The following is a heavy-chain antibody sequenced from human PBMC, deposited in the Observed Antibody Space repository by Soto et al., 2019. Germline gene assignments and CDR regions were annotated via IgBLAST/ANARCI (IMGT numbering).Heavy chain of an antibody. J-gene: IGHJ6*02. V-gene: IGHV3-30-3*01. CDR2: ISYDGSNK. Sequence: QVQLVESGGGVVQPGRSLRLSCAASGFTFSSYAMHWVRQAPGKGLEWVAVISYDGSNKYYADSVKGRFTISRDNSKNTLYLQMNSLRAEDTAVYYCARVRYSSSLYCYYYGMDVWGQGTTVTVSS. D-gene: IGHD6-6*01. CDR1: GFTFSSYA. CDR3: ARVRYSSSLYCYYYGMDV.